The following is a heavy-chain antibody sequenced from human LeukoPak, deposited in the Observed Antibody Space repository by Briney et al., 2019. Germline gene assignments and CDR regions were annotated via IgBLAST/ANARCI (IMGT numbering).Heavy chain of an antibody. Sequence: PGGFLRLSCVASGFTFSTFAMTWVRQAPGKGLEWVSSIGGSGSNPNYADSVRGRFTTSRDNSKNTLYLQMNRLTAEDTAVYYCGRDPNGDYVGAFEFWGQGTLVSVS. V-gene: IGHV3-23*01. CDR1: GFTFSTFA. J-gene: IGHJ3*01. D-gene: IGHD4-17*01. CDR2: IGGSGSNP. CDR3: GRDPNGDYVGAFEF.